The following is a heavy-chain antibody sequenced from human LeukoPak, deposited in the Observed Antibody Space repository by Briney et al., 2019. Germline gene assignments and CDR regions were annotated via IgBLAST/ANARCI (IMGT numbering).Heavy chain of an antibody. V-gene: IGHV4-59*08. D-gene: IGHD4-11*01. J-gene: IGHJ4*02. CDR2: ISYGGST. Sequence: PSETLSLTCTFSGGSISGYYWSWIRRPPGNGLEWIGYISYGGSTDYNPSLKSRVTISVDTSKSQFSLQVRSVTAAGTAVYYCASQGHQYSNIDSWGQGTLVTVSS. CDR3: ASQGHQYSNIDS. CDR1: GGSISGYY.